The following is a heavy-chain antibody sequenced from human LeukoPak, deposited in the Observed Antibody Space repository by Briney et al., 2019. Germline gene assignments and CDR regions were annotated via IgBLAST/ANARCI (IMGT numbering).Heavy chain of an antibody. D-gene: IGHD4-23*01. CDR2: IWYDGSNK. CDR3: AREYGGNSLDY. Sequence: GGSLRLSCAASGFTFSSYAIHWVRQAPGKGLEWVAVIWYDGSNKYYADSVKGRFTISRDNSKNTLYLQMNSLRAEDTAVYYCAREYGGNSLDYWGQGTLVTVSS. CDR1: GFTFSSYA. V-gene: IGHV3-33*08. J-gene: IGHJ4*02.